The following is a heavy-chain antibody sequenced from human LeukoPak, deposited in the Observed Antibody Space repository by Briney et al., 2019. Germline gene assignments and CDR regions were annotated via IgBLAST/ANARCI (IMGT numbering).Heavy chain of an antibody. J-gene: IGHJ6*02. V-gene: IGHV1-69*13. Sequence: SVKVSCKASGYTFTSYYMHWVRQAPGQGLEWMGGIIPIFGTANYAQKFQGRVTITADESTSTAYMELSSLRSEDTAVYYCARRSSGYYYYYYGMDVWGQGTTVTVSS. D-gene: IGHD3-22*01. CDR3: ARRSSGYYYYYYGMDV. CDR2: IIPIFGTA. CDR1: GYTFTSYY.